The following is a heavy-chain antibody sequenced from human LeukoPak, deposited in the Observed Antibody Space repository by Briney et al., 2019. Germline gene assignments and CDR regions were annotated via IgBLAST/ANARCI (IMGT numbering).Heavy chain of an antibody. CDR2: IWLDGTDK. CDR1: GFSFSRYG. V-gene: IGHV3-30*02. CDR3: ARYGNAFDY. D-gene: IGHD4-17*01. Sequence: GGSLRHSPAPPGFSFSRYGMHAVRQAPGRGLEWVALIWLDGTDKHSPDSVKGRFTISRDNSKQTLYLQMNSLRAEDTAVYYCARYGNAFDYWGQGTLVTISS. J-gene: IGHJ4*02.